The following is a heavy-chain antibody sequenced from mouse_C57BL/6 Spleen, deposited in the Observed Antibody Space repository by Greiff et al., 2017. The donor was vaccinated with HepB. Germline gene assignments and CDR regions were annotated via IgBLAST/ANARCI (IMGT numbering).Heavy chain of an antibody. J-gene: IGHJ3*01. CDR1: GYTFTDYE. CDR2: IDPETGGT. V-gene: IGHV1-15*01. CDR3: TRRGIGPWFAY. Sequence: VQRVESGAELVRPGASVTLSCKASGYTFTDYEMHWVKQTPVHGLEWIGAIDPETGGTAYNQKFKGKAILTADKSSSTAYMELRSLTSEDSAVYYCTRRGIGPWFAYWGQGTLVTVSA.